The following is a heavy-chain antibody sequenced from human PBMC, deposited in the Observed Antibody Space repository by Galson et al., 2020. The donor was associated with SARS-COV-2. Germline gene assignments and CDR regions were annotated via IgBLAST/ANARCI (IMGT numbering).Heavy chain of an antibody. CDR2: ISGSGDTT. V-gene: IGHV3-23*01. Sequence: GGSLRLSCAASGFTFSSFAMTWVRQAPGKGLEWVSSISGSGDTTYYADSVKGRFTISRDNSKDTQYLQMNSLRAEDTAFYYCAKDEGNWYFDLWGRGTLVTVSS. D-gene: IGHD6-13*01. J-gene: IGHJ2*01. CDR3: AKDEGNWYFDL. CDR1: GFTFSSFA.